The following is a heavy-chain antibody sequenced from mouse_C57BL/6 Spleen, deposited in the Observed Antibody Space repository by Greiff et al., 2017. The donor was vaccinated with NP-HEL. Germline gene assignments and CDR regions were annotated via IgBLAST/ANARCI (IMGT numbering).Heavy chain of an antibody. J-gene: IGHJ1*03. Sequence: EVKLMESGGGLVQPGGSLSLSCAASGFTFTDYYMSWVRQPPGKALEWLGFIRNKANGYTTEYSASVKGRFTISRDNSQSILYLQMNALRAEDSATYYCARSCSSYRYFDVWGTGTTVTVSS. D-gene: IGHD1-1*01. CDR1: GFTFTDYY. CDR2: IRNKANGYTT. CDR3: ARSCSSYRYFDV. V-gene: IGHV7-3*01.